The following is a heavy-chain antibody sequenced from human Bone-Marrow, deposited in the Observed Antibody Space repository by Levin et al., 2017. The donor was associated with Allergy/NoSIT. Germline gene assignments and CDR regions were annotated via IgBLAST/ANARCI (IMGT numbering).Heavy chain of an antibody. Sequence: SETLSLTCAVSGGSVSSNNWWSWVRQPPGKGLEWIGEMYHTGNTNYNPSLKSRVSISVDKSKNQFFLKLTSVTAADTAMYYCARDVGARLGGYWGQGTLVTVSS. V-gene: IGHV4-4*02. CDR2: MYHTGNT. CDR3: ARDVGARLGGY. J-gene: IGHJ4*02. CDR1: GGSVSSNNW. D-gene: IGHD7-27*01.